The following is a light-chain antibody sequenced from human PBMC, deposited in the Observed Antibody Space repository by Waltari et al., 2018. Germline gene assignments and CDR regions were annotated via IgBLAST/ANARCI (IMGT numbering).Light chain of an antibody. CDR3: CSYGGSGTYVM. CDR2: GVS. V-gene: IGLV2-23*02. CDR1: SSDVGANKY. J-gene: IGLJ3*02. Sequence: QSALTQPATVSGSPGQSITISCTGSSSDVGANKYVSWYQQHPGKAPRLLIYGVSHRPPGGCNRLSGSTSGNSASLTISGLQAEDEADYYCCSYGGSGTYVMFGGGTKVTVL.